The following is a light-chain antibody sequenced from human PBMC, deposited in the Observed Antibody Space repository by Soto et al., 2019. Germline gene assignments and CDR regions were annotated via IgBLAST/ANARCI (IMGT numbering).Light chain of an antibody. V-gene: IGKV3-20*01. Sequence: PGDRVTITCRASQSISTWLTWYQQKPGKAPKLLIYDASRRATGIADRFSGSGSGTDFTLTISRLEPEDFAVYYCQQYGSSASFGGGTKVDIK. CDR1: QSISTW. CDR3: QQYGSSAS. CDR2: DAS. J-gene: IGKJ4*01.